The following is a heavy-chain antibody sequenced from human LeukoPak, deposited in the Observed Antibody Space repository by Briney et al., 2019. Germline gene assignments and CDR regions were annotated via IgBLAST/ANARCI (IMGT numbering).Heavy chain of an antibody. CDR2: IYYSGNT. V-gene: IGHV4-59*01. CDR1: GGSISSYY. D-gene: IGHD1-26*01. J-gene: IGHJ4*02. Sequence: PSETLSLTCTVSGGSISSYYWSWIRQPPGKGLEWIGYIYYSGNTNYNTSLKGGVTISVDTSKNQFSLKLSSVTAADTAVYYCARAPWELRGEWYFDYWGQGTLVTVSS. CDR3: ARAPWELRGEWYFDY.